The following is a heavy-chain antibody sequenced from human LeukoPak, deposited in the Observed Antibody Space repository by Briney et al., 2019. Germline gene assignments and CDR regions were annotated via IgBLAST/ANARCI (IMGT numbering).Heavy chain of an antibody. J-gene: IGHJ4*02. V-gene: IGHV3-30*18. CDR3: AQAWRWLQLNY. CDR1: GFTFSSYG. D-gene: IGHD5-24*01. Sequence: GGSLRLSCAASGFTFSSYGMHWVRHAPGKGLEGVAVISYDGSNKYYADSVKGRFTISRDNSMNTLYLHMNSLRDEDTAVYYCAQAWRWLQLNYWGQGTLVTVSS. CDR2: ISYDGSNK.